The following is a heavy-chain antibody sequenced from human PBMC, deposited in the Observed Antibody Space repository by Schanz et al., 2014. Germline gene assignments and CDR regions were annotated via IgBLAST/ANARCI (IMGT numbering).Heavy chain of an antibody. Sequence: QVHLVESGGGLVKPGGSLRLSCAASGFTFSDYYMTWIRQAPGKGLEWVSYINGGGETTYYADSVRGRFTISRDNAKNSLVRQMNSLRAEDTAKYYCARGNYGMDVWGQGTTVTVSS. J-gene: IGHJ6*02. CDR2: INGGGETT. CDR1: GFTFSDYY. V-gene: IGHV3-11*01. CDR3: ARGNYGMDV.